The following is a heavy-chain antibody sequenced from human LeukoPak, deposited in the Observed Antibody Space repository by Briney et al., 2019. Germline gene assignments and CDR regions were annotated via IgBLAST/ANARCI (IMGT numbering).Heavy chain of an antibody. CDR2: NYYSGST. CDR1: GASLRTYY. J-gene: IGHJ5*02. V-gene: IGHV4-59*01. D-gene: IGHD3-22*01. CDR3: ANRGYYHKWFDP. Sequence: SETLSLTCSVSGASLRTYYWSWIRQPPGKGLEWIGDNYYSGSTTYNPPRKSRINMSINTSKNQFSLKLNSVTAADTAVYFCANRGYYHKWFDPWGQGTLVTVSS.